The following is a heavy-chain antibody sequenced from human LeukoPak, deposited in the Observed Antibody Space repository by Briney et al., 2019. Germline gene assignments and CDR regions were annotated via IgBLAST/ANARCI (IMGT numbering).Heavy chain of an antibody. Sequence: GASVKVSCKASGYTFTSYGISWVRQAPGQGLEWMGWISAYNGNTNYAQKLQGRVTMTTDTSTSTAYMELRSLRSDDTAVYYCAREDDFRSGLHYGSDYWGQGTLVTVSS. J-gene: IGHJ4*02. CDR3: AREDDFRSGLHYGSDY. CDR2: ISAYNGNT. D-gene: IGHD3-3*01. V-gene: IGHV1-18*01. CDR1: GYTFTSYG.